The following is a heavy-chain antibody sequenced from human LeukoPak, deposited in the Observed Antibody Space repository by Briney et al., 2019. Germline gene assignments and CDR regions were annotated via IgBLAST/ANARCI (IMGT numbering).Heavy chain of an antibody. V-gene: IGHV1-24*01. CDR1: GYTLTELS. J-gene: IGHJ4*02. D-gene: IGHD2-2*01. Sequence: ASVKVSCKVSGYTLTELSMHWVRQAPGKGLEWMGGFDPEDGETIYAQKFQGRVTMTEDTSTDTAYMELSSLRSEDTAVYYCATILAYCSSTSCWEFDYWGQGTLVTVSS. CDR3: ATILAYCSSTSCWEFDY. CDR2: FDPEDGET.